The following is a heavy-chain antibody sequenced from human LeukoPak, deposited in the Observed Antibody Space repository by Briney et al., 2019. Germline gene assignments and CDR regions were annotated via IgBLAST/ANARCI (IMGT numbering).Heavy chain of an antibody. D-gene: IGHD2-15*01. V-gene: IGHV4-59*08. CDR1: GGSISSYY. Sequence: SETLSLTCTVSGGSISSYYWSWIRQPPGQGLEWIGYIYYSGSTNYNPSLKSRVTISVDTSKNQFSRQLSSVTAADTAVYYWARHPGVGLATDYWGQGTLVTVSS. CDR2: IYYSGST. J-gene: IGHJ4*02. CDR3: ARHPGVGLATDY.